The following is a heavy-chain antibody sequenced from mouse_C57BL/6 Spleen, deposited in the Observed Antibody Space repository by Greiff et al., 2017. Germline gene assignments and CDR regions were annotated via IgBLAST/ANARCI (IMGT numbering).Heavy chain of an antibody. V-gene: IGHV1-15*01. D-gene: IGHD1-1*01. CDR3: TRGYGSSSWYFDV. CDR2: IDPETGGT. J-gene: IGHJ1*03. Sequence: VQLQESGAELVRPGASVTLSCKASGYTFTDYEMHWVKQTPVHGLEWIRAIDPETGGTAYNQKFKGKAILTADKSSSTAYMELRSLTSEDSAVYYCTRGYGSSSWYFDVWGTGTTVTVSS. CDR1: GYTFTDYE.